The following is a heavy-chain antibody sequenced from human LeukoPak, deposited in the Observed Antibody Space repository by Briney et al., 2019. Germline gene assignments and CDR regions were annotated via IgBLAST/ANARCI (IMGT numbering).Heavy chain of an antibody. CDR1: GFTFSSYW. Sequence: PGGSLRLSCAASGFTFSSYWMSWVRQAPGKGLEWVANIKQDGSEKYYVDSVKGRFTISRDNAKNSLYLQMNSLRAEDTAVYYCAKDHDIAGDWAPCLDYWGQGTLVTVSS. D-gene: IGHD2-21*02. CDR2: IKQDGSEK. V-gene: IGHV3-7*03. CDR3: AKDHDIAGDWAPCLDY. J-gene: IGHJ4*02.